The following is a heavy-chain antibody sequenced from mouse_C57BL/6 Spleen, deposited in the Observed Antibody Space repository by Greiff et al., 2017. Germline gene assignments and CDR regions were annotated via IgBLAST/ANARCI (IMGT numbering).Heavy chain of an antibody. CDR2: IDPETGGT. V-gene: IGHV1-15*01. CDR1: GYTFTDYE. D-gene: IGHD1-1*01. J-gene: IGHJ2*01. CDR3: TTLITTVVDY. Sequence: QVQLQQSGAELVRPGASVTLSCKASGYTFTDYEMHWVKQTPVHGLEWIGAIDPETGGTAYNQKFKGKAILTADKSSSTAYMELRSLTSEDAAVYYCTTLITTVVDYWGKGTTLTVSS.